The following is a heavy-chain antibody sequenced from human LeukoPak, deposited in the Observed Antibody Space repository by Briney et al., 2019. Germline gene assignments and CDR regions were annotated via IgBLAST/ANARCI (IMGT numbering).Heavy chain of an antibody. D-gene: IGHD1-20*01. V-gene: IGHV4-59*12. Sequence: SETLSLTCTVSGGSISGYYWSWIRQPPGKGLEWIGYIYYSGSTNYNPSLKSRVTISVDTSKNQFSLKLSSVTAADTAVYYCARSRTLKLTGSPYYYYYGMDVWGQGTTVTVSS. J-gene: IGHJ6*02. CDR2: IYYSGST. CDR1: GGSISGYY. CDR3: ARSRTLKLTGSPYYYYYGMDV.